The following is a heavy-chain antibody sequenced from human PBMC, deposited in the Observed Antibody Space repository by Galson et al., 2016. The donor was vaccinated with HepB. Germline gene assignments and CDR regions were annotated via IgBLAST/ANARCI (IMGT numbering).Heavy chain of an antibody. CDR1: RFTFSNYG. CDR2: ISSNGRDR. D-gene: IGHD3-16*01. Sequence: SLRLSCAASRFTFSNYGMHWVRQAPGKGLEWVAIISSNGRDRYYADSVKGRFTTSRDNSKNTLYLYMNNLTAGDTAIYYCGKHGGFDYWGQGALVTVSS. V-gene: IGHV3-30*18. CDR3: GKHGGFDY. J-gene: IGHJ4*02.